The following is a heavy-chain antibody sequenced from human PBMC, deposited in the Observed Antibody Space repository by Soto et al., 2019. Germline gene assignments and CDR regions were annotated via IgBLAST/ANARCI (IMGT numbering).Heavy chain of an antibody. CDR3: ARGGPGAPFDY. Sequence: QVQLVQSGAEVKKSGASVKVSCKASGYTFSSYGISWVRQAPGQGLEWMGWISANNGNTNYAQKVQGRVTMTTDTPTSTADMELRSLRSDDTAMYYCARGGPGAPFDYWGQGTPVTVSS. D-gene: IGHD1-26*01. J-gene: IGHJ4*02. CDR1: GYTFSSYG. V-gene: IGHV1-18*01. CDR2: ISANNGNT.